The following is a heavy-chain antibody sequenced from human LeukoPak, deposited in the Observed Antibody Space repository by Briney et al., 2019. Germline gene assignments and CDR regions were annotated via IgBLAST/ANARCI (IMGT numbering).Heavy chain of an antibody. CDR1: GYTFTGYY. Sequence: ASVKVSCKASGYTFTGYYMHWVRQAPGQGLEWMGWINPNSGGTNYARKFQGRVTMTRDTSISTAYMELSRLRSDDTAVYYCARDQESDGSDYWGQGTLVTVSS. D-gene: IGHD5-24*01. CDR2: INPNSGGT. J-gene: IGHJ4*02. CDR3: ARDQESDGSDY. V-gene: IGHV1-2*02.